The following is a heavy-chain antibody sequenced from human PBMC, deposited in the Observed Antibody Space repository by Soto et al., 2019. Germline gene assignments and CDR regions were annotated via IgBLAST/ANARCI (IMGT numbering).Heavy chain of an antibody. CDR2: INPNSGGT. CDR3: ARDKATVTTYDPRFSRPQGFDP. V-gene: IGHV1-2*02. D-gene: IGHD4-17*01. CDR1: GYTFTGYY. J-gene: IGHJ5*02. Sequence: ASVKVSCKASGYTFTGYYMHWVRQAPGQGLEWMGWINPNSGGTNYAQKFHGRVTMTRDTSISTAYMELSRLRSDDTAVYYCARDKATVTTYDPRFSRPQGFDPWGQGTLVTVSS.